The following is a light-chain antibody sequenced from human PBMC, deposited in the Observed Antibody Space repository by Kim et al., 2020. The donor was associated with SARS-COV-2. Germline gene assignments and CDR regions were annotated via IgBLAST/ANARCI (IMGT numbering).Light chain of an antibody. J-gene: IGLJ3*02. CDR2: YDS. CDR3: QVWDSSSPWV. CDR1: NIGSKS. Sequence: SYELTQPPSVSVAPGKTARITCGGNNIGSKSVYWYQQKPGQAPVLVIYYDSDRPSGIPERFSGSNSGNTATLTISRVEAGDEADYYCQVWDSSSPWVFGGGTKVTVL. V-gene: IGLV3-21*04.